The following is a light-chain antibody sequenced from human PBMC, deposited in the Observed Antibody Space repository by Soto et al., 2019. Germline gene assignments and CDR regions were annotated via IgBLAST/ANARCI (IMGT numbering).Light chain of an antibody. CDR2: DAS. CDR1: QSISSN. CDR3: QQRSNWPPEWT. V-gene: IGKV3-11*01. Sequence: EVVLTQSPVTLSLSPGQRATLSCRASQSISSNLAWYQQKPGQAPRLLISDASKRATGIPARFSGSGSGTDFTLTISSLEPEDFAVYYCQQRSNWPPEWTFGQGTMVEIK. J-gene: IGKJ1*01.